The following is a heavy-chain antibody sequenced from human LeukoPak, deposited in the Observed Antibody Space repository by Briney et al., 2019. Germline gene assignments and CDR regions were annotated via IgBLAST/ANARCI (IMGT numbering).Heavy chain of an antibody. CDR1: GFTFSDYA. V-gene: IGHV3-30*04. CDR2: ILYDGSEK. Sequence: GRSLRLSCAASGFTFSDYALHWVRQAPGKGLEWVAVILYDGSEKYFADSVQGRFTISRDNSKNTLSLQMNSLRAADTAVYYCAGERYGYFDYWGQGTLVTVSS. D-gene: IGHD3-9*01. CDR3: AGERYGYFDY. J-gene: IGHJ4*02.